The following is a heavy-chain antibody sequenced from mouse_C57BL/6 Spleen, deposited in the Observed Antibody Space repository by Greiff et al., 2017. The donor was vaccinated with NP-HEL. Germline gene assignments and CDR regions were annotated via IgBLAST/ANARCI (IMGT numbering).Heavy chain of an antibody. D-gene: IGHD2-5*01. CDR3: ARSGYSNYYWYFDV. Sequence: VQLQQPGAELVKPGASVTLSCKASGYTFTSYWMHWVKQRPGQGLEWIGMIHPNSGSTNYNEKFKSKATLTVDKSSSTAYMQLSSLTSEDSAVYYCARSGYSNYYWYFDVWGTGTTVTVSS. V-gene: IGHV1-64*01. CDR2: IHPNSGST. CDR1: GYTFTSYW. J-gene: IGHJ1*03.